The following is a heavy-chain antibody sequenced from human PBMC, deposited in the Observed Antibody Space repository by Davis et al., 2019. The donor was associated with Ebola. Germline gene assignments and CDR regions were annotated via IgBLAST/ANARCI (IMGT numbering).Heavy chain of an antibody. CDR2: ISYDGSNK. D-gene: IGHD6-6*01. Sequence: GESLKISCAASGFTFSSYAMHWVRQAPGKGLEWVAVISYDGSNKYYADSVKGRFTISRDNSKNTLYLQMNSLRAEDTAVYYCARSYSSSRSGMDVWGQGTTVTVSS. CDR3: ARSYSSSRSGMDV. J-gene: IGHJ6*02. V-gene: IGHV3-30*14. CDR1: GFTFSSYA.